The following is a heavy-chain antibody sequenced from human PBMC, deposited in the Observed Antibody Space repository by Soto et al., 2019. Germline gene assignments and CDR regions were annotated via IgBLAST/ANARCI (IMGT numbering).Heavy chain of an antibody. Sequence: QVQLQESGPGLVKPSQTLSLTCTVSGDSINSNGFYWSWIRQHPEKGLEWIGYIYYNGNTLYNPSVGGRATISVDTSRTQFSLNLTYVTAADTAVYFCARGRFSFAYSFDYWGQGTLVTVSS. D-gene: IGHD5-18*01. J-gene: IGHJ4*02. CDR2: IYYNGNT. CDR3: ARGRFSFAYSFDY. V-gene: IGHV4-31*03. CDR1: GDSINSNGFY.